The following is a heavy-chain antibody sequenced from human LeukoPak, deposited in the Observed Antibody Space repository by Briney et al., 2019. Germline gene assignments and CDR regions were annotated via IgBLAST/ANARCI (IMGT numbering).Heavy chain of an antibody. D-gene: IGHD6-13*01. Sequence: SQTLSLTCAVSGGSISSGGYSWSWIRQPPGKGLEWIGYISHSGTTYYNPSLKSRVTISVDRSKNQFSLKLTSVTAADTAVYYCARYSSTWPYWYFDLWGRGTLVTVPS. J-gene: IGHJ2*01. CDR3: ARYSSTWPYWYFDL. CDR1: GGSISSGGYS. V-gene: IGHV4-30-2*01. CDR2: ISHSGTT.